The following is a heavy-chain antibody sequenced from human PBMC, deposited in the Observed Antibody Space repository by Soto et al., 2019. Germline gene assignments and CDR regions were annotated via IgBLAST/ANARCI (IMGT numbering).Heavy chain of an antibody. CDR2: INHSGTV. CDR1: GGAFNGYY. Sequence: QVHLQQWGAGLLKPSETLSLTCAVNGGAFNGYYWTWIRQSPGKGLQWLGEINHSGTVDYNPSLKSRVTFSTNTSKKQFSLTLTSVTAADTAVYYCARAGAALVRGSIGGFDYWGQGTLVTVSS. J-gene: IGHJ4*02. CDR3: ARAGAALVRGSIGGFDY. D-gene: IGHD3-10*01. V-gene: IGHV4-34*01.